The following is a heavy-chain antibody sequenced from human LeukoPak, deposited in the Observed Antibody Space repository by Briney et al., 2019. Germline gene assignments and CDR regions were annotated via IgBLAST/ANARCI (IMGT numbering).Heavy chain of an antibody. J-gene: IGHJ1*01. D-gene: IGHD2-15*01. CDR3: AKRLVACSGGSCYSTFQH. CDR2: INSNGGST. V-gene: IGHV3-23*01. CDR1: GFTFSSYA. Sequence: TGGSLRLSCAASGFTFSSYAMSWVRQAPGKGLEWVSSINSNGGSTYYADSVRGRFTISRDNSKNTLYLQMNSLRAEDTAVYYCAKRLVACSGGSCYSTFQHWGQGTLVTVSS.